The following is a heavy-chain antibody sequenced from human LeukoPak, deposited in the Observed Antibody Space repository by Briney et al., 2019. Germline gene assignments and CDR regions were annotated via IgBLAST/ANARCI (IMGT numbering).Heavy chain of an antibody. CDR3: ARVGVPSSRAHFDY. CDR1: GYTFTSYD. D-gene: IGHD3-10*01. CDR2: ISAYNGNT. Sequence: ASVKVSCKASGYTFTSYDISWVRQDSGQGLEWMGWISAYNGNTNYAQKLQGRVTMTTDTSTSTAYMELKRLTSDDTAVYYCARVGVPSSRAHFDYWGQGTLVTVSS. J-gene: IGHJ4*02. V-gene: IGHV1-18*01.